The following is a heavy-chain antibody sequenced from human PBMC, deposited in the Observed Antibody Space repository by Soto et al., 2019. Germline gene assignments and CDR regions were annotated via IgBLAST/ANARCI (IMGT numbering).Heavy chain of an antibody. Sequence: PGESLKISCKGSGYSFTSYWIGWVRQMPGKGLEWMGIIYPGDSDTRYSPSFQGQVTISADKSISTAYLQWSSLKASDTAMYYCARTSAAGKFYYGMDVWGQGTTVTVSS. J-gene: IGHJ6*02. CDR2: IYPGDSDT. D-gene: IGHD6-13*01. CDR3: ARTSAAGKFYYGMDV. V-gene: IGHV5-51*01. CDR1: GYSFTSYW.